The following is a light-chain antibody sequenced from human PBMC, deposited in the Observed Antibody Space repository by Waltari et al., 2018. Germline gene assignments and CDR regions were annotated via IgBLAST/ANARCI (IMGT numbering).Light chain of an antibody. CDR2: NDN. J-gene: IGLJ3*02. Sequence: QSVLTQPPSVSGAPGQRVTISCTGSSSNIGAGYDVQWYQQLPGTAPKLLIYNDNNRPSGVPDRFSGSKSGTSASLAITGLQAEDEADYYCQSYDITLSASVFAGGTKLTV. V-gene: IGLV1-40*01. CDR3: QSYDITLSASV. CDR1: SSNIGAGYD.